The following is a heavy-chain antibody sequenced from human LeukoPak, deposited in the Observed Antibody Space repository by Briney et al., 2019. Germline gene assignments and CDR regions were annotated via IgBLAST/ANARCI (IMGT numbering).Heavy chain of an antibody. CDR2: ISCDGSNK. CDR1: GFTFSSYA. D-gene: IGHD4-11*01. Sequence: GGSLRLSCAASGFTFSSYAMHWVRQAPGKGLEWVAVISCDGSNKYYADSVKGRFTISRDNSKNTLYLQMNGLKPEDTATYYCTSVTHLGVPLNPTRGGQGALVTVSS. V-gene: IGHV3-30*04. CDR3: TSVTHLGVPLNPTR. J-gene: IGHJ4*02.